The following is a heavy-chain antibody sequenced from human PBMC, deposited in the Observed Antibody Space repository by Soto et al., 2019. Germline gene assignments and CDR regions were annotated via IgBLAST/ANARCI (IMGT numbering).Heavy chain of an antibody. CDR1: GGTFSSYT. J-gene: IGHJ4*02. Sequence: QVQLVQSGAEVKKPGSSVKVSCKASGGTFSSYTIGWVRQAPGQGLEWMGRIIPILGIANYAQKFQGRVTITADKSTSTAYMELSSLRSEDTAVYYCASTNGGYQLPLDYWGQGTLVTVSS. CDR3: ASTNGGYQLPLDY. CDR2: IIPILGIA. V-gene: IGHV1-69*02. D-gene: IGHD2-2*01.